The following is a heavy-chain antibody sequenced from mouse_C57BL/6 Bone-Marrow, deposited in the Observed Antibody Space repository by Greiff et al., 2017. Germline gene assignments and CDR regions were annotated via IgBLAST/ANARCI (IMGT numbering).Heavy chain of an antibody. V-gene: IGHV14-3*01. CDR1: GFTIKNTY. D-gene: IGHD1-1*02. Sequence: VQLQQSVAELVRPGASVKLSCTASGFTIKNTYMHWVKQRPEQGLEWIGRIDPANGNTKYAPKFQGKATITADTSSNTAYLQLNSLTSEDTAIYSCAFPSGRYVGFAYWGQGTRVTVSA. CDR2: IDPANGNT. CDR3: AFPSGRYVGFAY. J-gene: IGHJ3*01.